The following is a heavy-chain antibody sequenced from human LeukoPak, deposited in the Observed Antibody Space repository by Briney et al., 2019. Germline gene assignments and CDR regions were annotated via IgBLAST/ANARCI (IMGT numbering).Heavy chain of an antibody. CDR2: INPNSGGT. D-gene: IGHD3-10*01. Sequence: ASVKVSCKASGYTFTGYYMHWVRQAPGQGLEWMGWINPNSGGTNYAQKFQGWVTMTRDTSISTAYMELSRLRSDDTAVYYCASHLWFGELLGAFDIWGQGTMVTVSS. CDR1: GYTFTGYY. V-gene: IGHV1-2*04. CDR3: ASHLWFGELLGAFDI. J-gene: IGHJ3*02.